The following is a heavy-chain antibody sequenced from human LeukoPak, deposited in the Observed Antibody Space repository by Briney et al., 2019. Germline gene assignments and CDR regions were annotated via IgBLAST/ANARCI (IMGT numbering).Heavy chain of an antibody. D-gene: IGHD6-13*01. Sequence: GGSLRLSCAASGFTFDDYAMHWVRQAPGKGLEWVSGIGTAGDIYYPGSVKGRFTISRENAKNSLYLQVNSLRAGDTAVYYCARAGYSSTWYSRYFDLWGRGTLVTVSS. CDR2: IGTAGDI. CDR3: ARAGYSSTWYSRYFDL. CDR1: GFTFDDYA. V-gene: IGHV3-13*01. J-gene: IGHJ2*01.